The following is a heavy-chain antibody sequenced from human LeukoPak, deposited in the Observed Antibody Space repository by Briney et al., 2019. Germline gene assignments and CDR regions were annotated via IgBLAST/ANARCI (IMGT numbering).Heavy chain of an antibody. Sequence: GGSLRLSCAASGFTFSSYAMSWVRQAPGKGLEWVSVIYSGGSTYYADSVKGRFTISRDNSKNTLYLQMNSLRAEDTAVYYCARARSGYSYLIDYWGQGTLVTVSS. CDR2: IYSGGST. J-gene: IGHJ4*02. V-gene: IGHV3-66*01. CDR3: ARARSGYSYLIDY. CDR1: GFTFSSYA. D-gene: IGHD5-18*01.